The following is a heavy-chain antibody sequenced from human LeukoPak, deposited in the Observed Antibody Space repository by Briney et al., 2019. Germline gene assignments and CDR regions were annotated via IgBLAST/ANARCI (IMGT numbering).Heavy chain of an antibody. CDR3: ARAIRIRGVYPFDY. D-gene: IGHD3-10*01. CDR2: IYYSGST. Sequence: SETLSLTCAVYGGSFSGYYWSWIRQPPGKGLEWIGYIYYSGSTYYNPSLKSRVTISVDTSKNQFSLKLSSVTAADTAVYYCARAIRIRGVYPFDYWGQGTLVTVSS. J-gene: IGHJ4*02. CDR1: GGSFSGYY. V-gene: IGHV4-30-4*08.